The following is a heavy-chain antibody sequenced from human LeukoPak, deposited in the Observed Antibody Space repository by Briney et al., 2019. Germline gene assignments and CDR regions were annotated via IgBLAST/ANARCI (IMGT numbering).Heavy chain of an antibody. J-gene: IGHJ4*02. Sequence: GGSLRLSCAASGFTFSSYAMNWVRQAPGKGLEWVSAISGSGGSTYYADSVKGRFTISRDNSKNTLYLQMNSLRAEDTAVYYCAKGKDDSSGWYNGWGQGTLVTVSS. D-gene: IGHD6-19*01. CDR3: AKGKDDSSGWYNG. CDR2: ISGSGGST. V-gene: IGHV3-23*01. CDR1: GFTFSSYA.